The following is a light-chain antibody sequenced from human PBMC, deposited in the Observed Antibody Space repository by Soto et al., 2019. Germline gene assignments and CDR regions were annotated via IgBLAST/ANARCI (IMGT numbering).Light chain of an antibody. CDR1: QTISSR. J-gene: IGKJ1*01. CDR2: KAS. CDR3: QQDYDYLWT. V-gene: IGKV1-5*03. Sequence: DILMTQSPSTLSASVGDTVAITCRASQTISSRVAWYPQKPGRAPKLLIYKASSLQGGVPSRFSGSGAGTDCTRTISSLQPEDVETDYCQQDYDYLWTFGQGTKVDI.